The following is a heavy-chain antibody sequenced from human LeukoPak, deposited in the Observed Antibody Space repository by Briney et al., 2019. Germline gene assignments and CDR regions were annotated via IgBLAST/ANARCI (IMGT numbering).Heavy chain of an antibody. V-gene: IGHV1-8*02. CDR3: AREKGLWSGYLMDV. CDR1: GYTFTNYD. CDR2: MNPNSGNT. D-gene: IGHD3-3*01. J-gene: IGHJ6*03. Sequence: GASVKVSCKTSGYTFTNYDINWVRQATGQGLEWMGWMNPNSGNTGYAQKFQGRVTMTRNTSISTAYMELSSLRSEDTAVYYCAREKGLWSGYLMDVWGKGTTVTVSS.